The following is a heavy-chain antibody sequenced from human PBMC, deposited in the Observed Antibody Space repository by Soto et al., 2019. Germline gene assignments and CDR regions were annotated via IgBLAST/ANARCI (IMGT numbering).Heavy chain of an antibody. CDR2: ISYTGNT. D-gene: IGHD5-12*01. CDR1: GGSITTSSYY. J-gene: IGHJ5*02. Sequence: QLQLQESGPGLVKPSETPSLTCTVSGGSITTSSYYWGWIRQPPGQGPEWIGSISYTGNTFYNPSLRSRVTISVDTSKIQFSLKLNSVTVADTAVYFCARHFWLNNWFDPWGQGTLVTVSS. V-gene: IGHV4-39*01. CDR3: ARHFWLNNWFDP.